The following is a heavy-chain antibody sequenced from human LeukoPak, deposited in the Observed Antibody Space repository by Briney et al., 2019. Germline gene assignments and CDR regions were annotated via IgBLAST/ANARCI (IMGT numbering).Heavy chain of an antibody. Sequence: SETLSLTCAVSGGPFSGYFWSWIRQSSGKGLEWIGEIHNSGTTNYNPSLNSRVTISEDTSKNQFYLNLSSVTAADTAVYYCARRYYYNLGSFPFDFWGQGTLLAVSS. CDR2: IHNSGTT. V-gene: IGHV4-34*01. D-gene: IGHD3-10*01. CDR3: ARRYYYNLGSFPFDF. CDR1: GGPFSGYF. J-gene: IGHJ4*02.